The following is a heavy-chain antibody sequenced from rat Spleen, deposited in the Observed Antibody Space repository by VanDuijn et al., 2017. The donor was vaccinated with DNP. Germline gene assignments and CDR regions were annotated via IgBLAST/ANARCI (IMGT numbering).Heavy chain of an antibody. Sequence: QVQLQQSGAELAKPGSSVMISCRASGYTFTTYYIGWIKQTTRQGLEYIGYINMGSGGTNYNEKFKGKATLTGGKSSSPAFMQLSSLTPDDPAVYYCARGGQGVWFASWGQGTLVTVSS. CDR3: ARGGQGVWFAS. CDR1: GYTFTTYY. V-gene: IGHV1-43*01. J-gene: IGHJ3*01. CDR2: INMGSGGT. D-gene: IGHD4-1*01.